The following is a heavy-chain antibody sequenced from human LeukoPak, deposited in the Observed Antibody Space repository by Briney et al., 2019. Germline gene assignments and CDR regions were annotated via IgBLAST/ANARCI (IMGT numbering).Heavy chain of an antibody. Sequence: GGSLRLSCAASRFSFSNYWMSWVRQTPGKGLEWVANINQDGSVKYYVDSVKGRFTISRDNAKDSLYLQVNSLRAEDTAVYYCARIGYSSSSFDYWGQGTLVTVSS. V-gene: IGHV3-7*01. CDR3: ARIGYSSSSFDY. D-gene: IGHD6-6*01. J-gene: IGHJ4*02. CDR2: INQDGSVK. CDR1: RFSFSNYW.